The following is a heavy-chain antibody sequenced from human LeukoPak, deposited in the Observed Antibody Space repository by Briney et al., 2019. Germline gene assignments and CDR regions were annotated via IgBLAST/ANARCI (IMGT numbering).Heavy chain of an antibody. J-gene: IGHJ5*02. CDR3: ARSYGSGSYYRFDP. D-gene: IGHD3-10*01. CDR1: GGSISSYY. V-gene: IGHV4-59*01. Sequence: SETLSLTCTVSGGSISSYYWNWIRQPPGKGLEWVGYIYYSGSTNYNPSPKSRVTTSVDTSKNQFSLKLSSVTAADTAVYYCARSYGSGSYYRFDPWGQGILVTVSS. CDR2: IYYSGST.